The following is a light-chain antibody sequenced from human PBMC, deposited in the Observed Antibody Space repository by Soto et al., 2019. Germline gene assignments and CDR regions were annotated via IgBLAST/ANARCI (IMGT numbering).Light chain of an antibody. CDR2: GAS. Sequence: EIVLTQSPGTLSLSPGERATLSFRASQSVGSNYLAWYQQKPGQAPRILIFGASSRATGIPDRFSGSGSGTDFTLSISRLEPEDFAVYYCQQYSSLWTFGQGTKVDIK. V-gene: IGKV3-20*01. CDR1: QSVGSNY. J-gene: IGKJ1*01. CDR3: QQYSSLWT.